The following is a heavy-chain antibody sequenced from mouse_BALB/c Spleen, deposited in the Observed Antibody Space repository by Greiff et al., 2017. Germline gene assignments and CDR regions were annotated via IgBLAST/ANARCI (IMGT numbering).Heavy chain of an antibody. CDR1: GFTFSSFG. V-gene: IGHV5-17*02. CDR3: ARGGDDV. Sequence: DVKLVESGGGLVQPGGSRKLSCAASGFTFSSFGLHWVRQAPEKGLEWVAYISSGSSTIYYADTVKGRFTISRDNPKNTLCLQMTRLRSEDTAMYYCARGGDDVWGAGTTVTVSS. D-gene: IGHD2-13*01. J-gene: IGHJ1*01. CDR2: ISSGSSTI.